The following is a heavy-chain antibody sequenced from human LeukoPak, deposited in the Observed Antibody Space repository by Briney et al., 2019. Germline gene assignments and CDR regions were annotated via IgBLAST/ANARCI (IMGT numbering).Heavy chain of an antibody. Sequence: SETLSLTCTVSGGSISNSGYYWGWIRQPPGKGLEWIGSIYYTGNTYYNPSLNSRVTISVDTSKNQFSLKLSSVTAADTAVYYCARLGPSWGAIEFFFDYWGQGTLVTVSS. D-gene: IGHD2-2*02. J-gene: IGHJ4*02. CDR3: ARLGPSWGAIEFFFDY. CDR2: IYYTGNT. V-gene: IGHV4-39*01. CDR1: GGSISNSGYY.